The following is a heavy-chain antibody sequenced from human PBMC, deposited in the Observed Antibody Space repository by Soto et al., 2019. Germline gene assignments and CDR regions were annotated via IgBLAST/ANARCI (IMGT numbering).Heavy chain of an antibody. J-gene: IGHJ6*03. V-gene: IGHV4-34*01. CDR2: INHSGST. Sequence: PSETLSLTCAVYGGSFSGYHWSWIRQPPGKGLEWIGEINHSGSTNYNPSLKSRVTISVNTSKNQFSLKLSSVTAADTAVYYCARIRRWFGELFGYYYYYMDVWGKGTTVTVSS. CDR1: GGSFSGYH. CDR3: ARIRRWFGELFGYYYYYMDV. D-gene: IGHD3-10*01.